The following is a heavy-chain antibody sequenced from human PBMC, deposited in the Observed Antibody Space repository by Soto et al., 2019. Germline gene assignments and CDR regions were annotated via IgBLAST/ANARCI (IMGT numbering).Heavy chain of an antibody. CDR3: ARQIFADDY. CDR1: GGTFDHAA. V-gene: IGHV1-69*01. CDR2: ITPMFNST. J-gene: IGHJ4*02. D-gene: IGHD3-9*01. Sequence: QVQLVQSGAEVKKPGSSVKVSCEAPGGTFDHAAITWVRQAPGQGLEWMGGITPMFNSTHYAQKFQGRVTITADAATSTAFMELRRLRSDDTAVYYCARQIFADDYWGQGTLLIVSS.